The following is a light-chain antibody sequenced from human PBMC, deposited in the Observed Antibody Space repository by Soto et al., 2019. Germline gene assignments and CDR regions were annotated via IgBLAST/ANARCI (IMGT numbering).Light chain of an antibody. Sequence: ALTQPASVSGSPGQSITISCTGTSSDVGGYDYVSWYQQPPGKAPKLMIYDVSNWPSGVSNRFSGSKSGNTASLTISGLQAEDEADYYCSSYTSSGTLVFGTGTKVTVL. CDR2: DVS. V-gene: IGLV2-14*01. CDR1: SSDVGGYDY. CDR3: SSYTSSGTLV. J-gene: IGLJ1*01.